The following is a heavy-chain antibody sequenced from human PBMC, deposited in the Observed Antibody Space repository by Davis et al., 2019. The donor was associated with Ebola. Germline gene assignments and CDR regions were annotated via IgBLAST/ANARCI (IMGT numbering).Heavy chain of an antibody. D-gene: IGHD3-9*01. CDR2: INWNGGST. V-gene: IGHV3-20*04. CDR1: GFTFDDYA. Sequence: GSLRLSCAASGFTFDDYAMTWVRQAPGKGLEWVSGINWNGGSTGYADSVKGRFTISRDNAKNSLYLRLGSLRAEDTALYYCARVNAVTGYTRFDSWGQGTLVTVSS. CDR3: ARVNAVTGYTRFDS. J-gene: IGHJ5*01.